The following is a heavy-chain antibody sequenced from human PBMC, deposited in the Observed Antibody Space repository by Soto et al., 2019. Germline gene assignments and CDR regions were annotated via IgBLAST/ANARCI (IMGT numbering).Heavy chain of an antibody. J-gene: IGHJ4*02. Sequence: GGSLRLSCAASGFTFSIYGMHWVRQAPGKGLEWVAVIWYDGSNKYYADSVKGRFTISRDNSKNTLYLQMNSLRAEDTAVYYCARDLYSGYDGNYFDYWGQGTLVTVSS. V-gene: IGHV3-33*01. CDR3: ARDLYSGYDGNYFDY. D-gene: IGHD5-12*01. CDR1: GFTFSIYG. CDR2: IWYDGSNK.